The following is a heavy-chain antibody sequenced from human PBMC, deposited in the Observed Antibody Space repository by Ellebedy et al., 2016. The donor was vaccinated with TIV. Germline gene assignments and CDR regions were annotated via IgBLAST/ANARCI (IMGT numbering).Heavy chain of an antibody. Sequence: GGSLRLSXAASGFTFTNAWMSWVRQAPGKGLEWLGRIKTNTDGETLDYAAPVEGRFTISRDDSKNTLYLQMSSLKTEDTAVYYCTTESSSRNSGDWVNPWGQGTLVTVSS. CDR1: GFTFTNAW. D-gene: IGHD4-23*01. J-gene: IGHJ5*02. V-gene: IGHV3-15*01. CDR3: TTESSSRNSGDWVNP. CDR2: IKTNTDGETL.